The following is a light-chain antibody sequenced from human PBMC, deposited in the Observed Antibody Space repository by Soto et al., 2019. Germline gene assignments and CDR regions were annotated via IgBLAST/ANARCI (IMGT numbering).Light chain of an antibody. V-gene: IGKV3-11*01. CDR2: DAS. CDR1: QSVSSD. Sequence: EIVFSQSPATPSLSPGERATLSCRASQSVSSDLAWYQQKPGQAPRLLIYDASNRATGIPARFSGSGSGTDFTLTISSLEPEDFAVYYCQQRSNWPPLTFGGGTKVDIK. J-gene: IGKJ4*01. CDR3: QQRSNWPPLT.